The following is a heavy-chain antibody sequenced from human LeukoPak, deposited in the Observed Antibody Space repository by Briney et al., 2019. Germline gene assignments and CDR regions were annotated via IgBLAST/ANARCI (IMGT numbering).Heavy chain of an antibody. J-gene: IGHJ4*02. CDR1: GFTFSNCW. V-gene: IGHV3-7*01. Sequence: PGGSLRLSCAASGFTFSNCWMNWVRQAPGKGLEWVANIKQDGSEKCYVDSVKGRFTISRDNAKNSLYLQMNNLRAEDTAVYYCARDRSGHYYDSSGYSYTRKEVGSFDYWGQGTLVTVSS. D-gene: IGHD3-22*01. CDR3: ARDRSGHYYDSSGYSYTRKEVGSFDY. CDR2: IKQDGSEK.